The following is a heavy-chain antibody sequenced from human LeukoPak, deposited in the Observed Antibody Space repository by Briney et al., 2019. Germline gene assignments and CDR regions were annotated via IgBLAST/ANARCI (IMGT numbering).Heavy chain of an antibody. D-gene: IGHD3-3*01. CDR1: GSTFSSYA. J-gene: IGHJ4*02. CDR2: ISGSGGST. Sequence: GGSLRLSCAASGSTFSSYAMSWVRQAPGKGLEWVSAISGSGGSTYYADSVKGRFTISRDNSKNTLYLQMNSLRAEDTAVYYCAKGSGYTFGYYFDYWGQGTLVTVSS. V-gene: IGHV3-23*01. CDR3: AKGSGYTFGYYFDY.